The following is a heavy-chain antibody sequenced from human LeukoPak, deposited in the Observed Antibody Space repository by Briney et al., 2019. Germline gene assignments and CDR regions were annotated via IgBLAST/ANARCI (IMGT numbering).Heavy chain of an antibody. D-gene: IGHD3-3*01. CDR3: ARGVGDFWSGYSKTYYYYMDV. CDR2: INPSGGST. Sequence: ASVKVSCKASGYTFTSYYMHWVRQAPGQGLEWMGIINPSGGSTSYAQKFQGRVTMTRDTSTSTAYMELSSLRSEDTAVYYCARGVGDFWSGYSKTYYYYMDVWGKGTTVTVSS. V-gene: IGHV1-46*01. CDR1: GYTFTSYY. J-gene: IGHJ6*03.